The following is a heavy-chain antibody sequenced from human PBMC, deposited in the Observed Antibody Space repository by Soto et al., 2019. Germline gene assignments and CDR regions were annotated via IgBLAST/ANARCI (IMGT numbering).Heavy chain of an antibody. Sequence: PGGSLRLSCAVSGFTFRNYAMTWVRQAPGKGPEWVSTISGSGGGTYYADSVKGRFTISRDNSKNTLYLQMNSLRAEDTAVYYCARATNFRFDPWGQGTLVTVSS. V-gene: IGHV3-23*01. CDR3: ARATNFRFDP. J-gene: IGHJ5*02. CDR2: ISGSGGGT. D-gene: IGHD2-8*01. CDR1: GFTFRNYA.